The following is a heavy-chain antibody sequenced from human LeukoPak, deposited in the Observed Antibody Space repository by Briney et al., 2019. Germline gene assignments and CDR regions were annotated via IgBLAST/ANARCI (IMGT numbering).Heavy chain of an antibody. V-gene: IGHV4-39*01. CDR2: IYYSGST. CDR3: ARLWYSSSWYLSYWFDP. D-gene: IGHD6-13*01. J-gene: IGHJ5*02. Sequence: SETLSLTCTVSGGSISSSSYYWGWIRQPPGKGLEWLGRIYYSGSTYYNPSLKSRVTISVDTSKNQFSLKLSSVTAADTAVYYCARLWYSSSWYLSYWFDPWGQGTLVTVSS. CDR1: GGSISSSSYY.